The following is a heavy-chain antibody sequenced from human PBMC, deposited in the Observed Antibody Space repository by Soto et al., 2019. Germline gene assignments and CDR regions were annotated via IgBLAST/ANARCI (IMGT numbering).Heavy chain of an antibody. CDR2: ISGSGDDT. Sequence: PGGSLRLSCDTSGFTWTNYAMSWVRQAPGRGLEWVSGISGSGDDTYYADSVKGRFSNSRDPSKTALYLQMNSLRAEDTAIYYCAXIGGSDGSLGYYYGMDVWGQGTTVTVSS. J-gene: IGHJ6*02. D-gene: IGHD3-16*01. CDR1: GFTWTNYA. CDR3: AXIGGSDGSLGYYYGMDV. V-gene: IGHV3-23*01.